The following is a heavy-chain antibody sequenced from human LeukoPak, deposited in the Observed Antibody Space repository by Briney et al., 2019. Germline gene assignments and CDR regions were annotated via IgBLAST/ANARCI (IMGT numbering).Heavy chain of an antibody. Sequence: SETLSLTCTVSGGSISSYYWSWIRQPPGKGLEWIGYIYYSGTTNYNPSLKSRVTISIDTSKNQFSLKLSSVTAADTGVYYCARLRRIRGVNSYYFGMDVWGQGTTVTVSS. J-gene: IGHJ6*02. D-gene: IGHD3-10*01. CDR1: GGSISSYY. CDR2: IYYSGTT. V-gene: IGHV4-59*08. CDR3: ARLRRIRGVNSYYFGMDV.